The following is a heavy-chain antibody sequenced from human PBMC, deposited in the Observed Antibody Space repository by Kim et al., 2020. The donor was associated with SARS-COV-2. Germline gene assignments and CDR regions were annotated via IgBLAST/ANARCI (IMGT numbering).Heavy chain of an antibody. D-gene: IGHD3-22*01. J-gene: IGHJ3*01. CDR3: ARWGENSDYYDSSGPDAFDL. Sequence: SVNVSCKASGGTFSSYAISWVRQAPGQGLEWMGGIIPIFGTANYAQKFQGRVTITADESTSTAYMELSSLRSEDTAVYYCARWGENSDYYDSSGPDAFDLWGQGTMVTVSS. V-gene: IGHV1-69*13. CDR1: GGTFSSYA. CDR2: IIPIFGTA.